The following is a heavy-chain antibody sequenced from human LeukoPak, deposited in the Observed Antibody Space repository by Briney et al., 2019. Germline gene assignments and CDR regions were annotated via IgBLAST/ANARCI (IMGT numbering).Heavy chain of an antibody. V-gene: IGHV4-4*02. Sequence: SETLSLTCAVSGGSVTSTNWWTLVRQPPGKGLEWIGEVHLDGRTNYNPSLTGRLTLSVDLYENHISLKLTSVTAADTAVYYCAREGGFYRPLDYLGQGSLLTV. J-gene: IGHJ4*02. CDR1: GGSVTSTNW. D-gene: IGHD3-3*01. CDR2: VHLDGRT. CDR3: AREGGFYRPLDY.